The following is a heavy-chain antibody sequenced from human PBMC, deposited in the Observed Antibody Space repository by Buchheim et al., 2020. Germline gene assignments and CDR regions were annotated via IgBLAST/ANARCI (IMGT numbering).Heavy chain of an antibody. J-gene: IGHJ5*02. Sequence: EVQLVESGGGLVQPGGSLRLSCAASGFTFSSYEMNWVRQAPGKGLEWVSYISSSGSTIYYADSVKGRFTISRDNSKNTLYMQMNSLRAEDTAVYYCAKGWGKRAFNWFDPWGQGTL. CDR2: ISSSGSTI. CDR1: GFTFSSYE. D-gene: IGHD3-16*01. CDR3: AKGWGKRAFNWFDP. V-gene: IGHV3-48*03.